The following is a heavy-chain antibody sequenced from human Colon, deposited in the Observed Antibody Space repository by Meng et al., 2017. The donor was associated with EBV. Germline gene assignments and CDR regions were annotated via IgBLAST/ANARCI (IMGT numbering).Heavy chain of an antibody. V-gene: IGHV3-30-3*01. D-gene: IGHD3-10*01. CDR2: ISYDGSNK. Sequence: QGRLGESGGGVVQPGRALRLSCAASGFTFSSYAMHWVRQAPGKGLEWVAVISYDGSNKYYADSVKGRFTISRDNSKNTLYLQMNSLRAEDTAVYYCATDVGGYYYGSGSYTPNYWGQGTLVTVSS. CDR3: ATDVGGYYYGSGSYTPNY. J-gene: IGHJ4*02. CDR1: GFTFSSYA.